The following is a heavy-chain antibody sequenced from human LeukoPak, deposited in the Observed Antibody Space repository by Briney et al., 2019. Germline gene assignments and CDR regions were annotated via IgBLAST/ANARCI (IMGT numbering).Heavy chain of an antibody. V-gene: IGHV3-11*04. D-gene: IGHD6-19*01. J-gene: IGHJ4*02. CDR3: ARFSQQWLVRVDFDC. CDR2: ISSSGSTI. Sequence: GGSLRLSCAVSGFTFSDYYMSWIRQAPGKGLEWVSYISSSGSTIYYADSVKGRFTISRDNAKNSLYLQMNSLRAEDTAVYYCARFSQQWLVRVDFDCWGQGTLVTVAS. CDR1: GFTFSDYY.